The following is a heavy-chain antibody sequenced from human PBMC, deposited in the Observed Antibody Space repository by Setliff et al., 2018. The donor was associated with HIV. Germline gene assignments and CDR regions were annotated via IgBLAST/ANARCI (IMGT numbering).Heavy chain of an antibody. V-gene: IGHV4-34*01. CDR2: INEGGNT. D-gene: IGHD3-10*01. Sequence: SETLSLTCGVYGGSFSGYYWTWSRKPPGKGLQWIGEINEGGNTNYDPSLKGRVTMSVDTSKTQISLRLISLTAADTAVYYCARRPISPYTLTTGMFDTWGQGTLVTVSS. J-gene: IGHJ5*02. CDR1: GGSFSGYY. CDR3: ARRPISPYTLTTGMFDT.